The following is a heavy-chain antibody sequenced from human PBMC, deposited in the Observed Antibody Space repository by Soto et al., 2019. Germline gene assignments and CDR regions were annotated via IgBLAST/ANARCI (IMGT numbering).Heavy chain of an antibody. CDR3: AKATATGGGAFDI. CDR2: ILVSGST. CDR1: GFIWSSYD. V-gene: IGHV3-23*01. D-gene: IGHD2-8*02. J-gene: IGHJ3*02. Sequence: GGSLRLSCTGSGFIWSSYDMSWVRQAPGKGLEWVSTILVSGSTHYEDSVKGRFTISRDGFKNTLYLQMNSLTAGDTAVYYCAKATATGGGAFDICGQGTMVTVSS.